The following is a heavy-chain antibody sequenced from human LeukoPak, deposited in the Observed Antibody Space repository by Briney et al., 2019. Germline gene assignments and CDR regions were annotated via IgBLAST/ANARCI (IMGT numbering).Heavy chain of an antibody. CDR3: ARVQGGTYYDILRVMKGNYYYYYMDD. CDR1: GYTFTSYG. V-gene: IGHV1-18*01. Sequence: ASVKVSCKASGYTFTSYGISWVRQAPAQGREWMGWISAYNGNTNYAQKLQGRVTMTTDTSTSTGYMELRSLRSDDTAVYYCARVQGGTYYDILRVMKGNYYYYYMDDWGKGTTVTVSS. CDR2: ISAYNGNT. D-gene: IGHD3-9*01. J-gene: IGHJ6*03.